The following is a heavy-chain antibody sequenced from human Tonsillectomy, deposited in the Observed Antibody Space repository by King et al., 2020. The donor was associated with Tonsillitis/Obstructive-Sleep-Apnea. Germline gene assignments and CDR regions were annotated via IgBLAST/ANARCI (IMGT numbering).Heavy chain of an antibody. Sequence: VQLVESGGGLVKPGGSLRLSCAASGFAFHYYTLEWVRQAPGKGLEWVSSIDGTGIHIYYADSGKGRFTVSRDKTKNALYLQMPSLRAEDTALYYCTRALSTAYLDSWGQGTLVTVSS. V-gene: IGHV3-21*01. J-gene: IGHJ4*02. CDR3: TRALSTAYLDS. CDR2: IDGTGIHI. CDR1: GFAFHYYT.